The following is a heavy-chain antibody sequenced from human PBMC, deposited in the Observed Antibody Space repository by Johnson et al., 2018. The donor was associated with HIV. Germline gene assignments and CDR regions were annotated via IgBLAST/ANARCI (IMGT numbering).Heavy chain of an antibody. Sequence: VLLVESGGGLVQPGGSLRLSCAASGFTFSSYDMHWVRQATGKGLEWVSAIGTAGDTYYPGSVKGRFTISRENAKNSLYLQMNSLRAGDTAVYYCARGIAAAAMTLHAFDIWGQGAVVTVPS. J-gene: IGHJ3*02. CDR1: GFTFSSYD. CDR3: ARGIAAAAMTLHAFDI. D-gene: IGHD6-13*01. V-gene: IGHV3-13*01. CDR2: IGTAGDT.